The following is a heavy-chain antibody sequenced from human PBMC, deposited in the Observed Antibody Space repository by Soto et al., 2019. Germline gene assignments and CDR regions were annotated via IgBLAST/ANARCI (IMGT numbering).Heavy chain of an antibody. CDR2: ISAYNGNT. J-gene: IGHJ3*02. V-gene: IGHV1-18*01. CDR3: ARDGPRITIFGVVIQGAFDI. CDR1: GYTFTSYG. Sequence: ASVTVSCKASGYTFTSYGISWVRQAPGQGLEWMGWISAYNGNTNYAQKLQGRVTMTTDTSTSTAYMELRSLRSDDTAVYYCARDGPRITIFGVVIQGAFDIWGQGTMVTVSS. D-gene: IGHD3-3*01.